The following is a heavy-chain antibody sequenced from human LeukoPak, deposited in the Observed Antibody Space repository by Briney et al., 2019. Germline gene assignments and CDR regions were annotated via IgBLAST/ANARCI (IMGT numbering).Heavy chain of an antibody. CDR2: IYHSGST. CDR3: ARGRYELNY. D-gene: IGHD3-16*01. Sequence: PSETLSLTCAVSGYSISSGYYWGWIRQPPGKGLEWIGSIYHSGSTNYNPSLKSRVTISVDTSKNQFSLKLSSVTAADTAVYYCARGRYELNYWGQGTLVTVSS. J-gene: IGHJ4*02. CDR1: GYSISSGYY. V-gene: IGHV4-38-2*01.